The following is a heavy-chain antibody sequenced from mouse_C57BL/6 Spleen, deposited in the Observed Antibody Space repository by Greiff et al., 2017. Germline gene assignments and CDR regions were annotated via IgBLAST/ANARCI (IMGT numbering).Heavy chain of an antibody. J-gene: IGHJ4*01. Sequence: QVQLQQSGAELVKPGASVKLSCKASGYTFTSYWMHWVKQRPGQGLEWIGMIHPNSGSTNYNEKFKSKATLTVDKSSSTAYMQLSSLTSEDSAVYYCAREGSSPYLYAMDYWGQGTSVTVSS. D-gene: IGHD1-1*01. CDR3: AREGSSPYLYAMDY. CDR1: GYTFTSYW. V-gene: IGHV1-64*01. CDR2: IHPNSGST.